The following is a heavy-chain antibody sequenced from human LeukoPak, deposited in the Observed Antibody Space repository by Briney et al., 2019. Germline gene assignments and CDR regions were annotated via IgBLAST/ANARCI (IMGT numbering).Heavy chain of an antibody. CDR2: IYYSGST. D-gene: IGHD2-15*01. V-gene: IGHV4-31*03. CDR3: ARERVEGYCSGGSCYSWFDP. J-gene: IGHJ5*02. Sequence: SETLSLTCTVSGGSISSGGYYWSWIRQHPGKGLEWIGYIYYSGSTYYNPSLKSRVTISVDTSKNQFSLKLSSVTAADTAVYYCARERVEGYCSGGSCYSWFDPWGQGTLVTVSS. CDR1: GGSISSGGYY.